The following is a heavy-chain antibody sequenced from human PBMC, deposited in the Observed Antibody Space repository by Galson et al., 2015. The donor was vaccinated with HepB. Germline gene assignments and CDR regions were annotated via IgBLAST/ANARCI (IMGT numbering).Heavy chain of an antibody. D-gene: IGHD3-22*01. Sequence: SLRLSCAASGFTFSSYWMSWVRQAPGKGLEWVANIKQDGSEKYYVDSVKGRFTISRDNAKNSLYLQMDSLRAEDTAVYYCAREDAYYDSSGYPGVYWGQGTLVTVSS. V-gene: IGHV3-7*03. CDR3: AREDAYYDSSGYPGVY. J-gene: IGHJ4*02. CDR1: GFTFSSYW. CDR2: IKQDGSEK.